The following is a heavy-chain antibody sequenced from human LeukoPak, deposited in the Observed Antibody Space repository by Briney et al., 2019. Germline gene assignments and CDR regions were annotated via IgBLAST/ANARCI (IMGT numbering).Heavy chain of an antibody. J-gene: IGHJ3*02. CDR3: ARILEDIVVVPAAITQDAFDI. V-gene: IGHV4-39*01. D-gene: IGHD2-2*01. Sequence: SETLSLPCTVSGGSISSSSYYWGWIRQPPGKGLEWIGSIYYTGSTYYNPSLKSRVTISVDTSKNQFSLKVSSVTAADTAVYYCARILEDIVVVPAAITQDAFDIWGQGTMVTVSS. CDR1: GGSISSSSYY. CDR2: IYYTGST.